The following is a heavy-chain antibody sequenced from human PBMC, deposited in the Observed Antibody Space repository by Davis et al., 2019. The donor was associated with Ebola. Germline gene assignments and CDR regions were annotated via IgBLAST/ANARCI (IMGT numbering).Heavy chain of an antibody. V-gene: IGHV3-11*06. CDR1: GFTFSDYY. J-gene: IGHJ4*02. Sequence: GESLKISCAASGFTFSDYYMSWIRQAPGKGLEWVSYISSSSSYTNYADSVKGRFTISRDNAKNSLYLQMNSLRAEDTAVYYCARGRDCSGGSCYSDWGIIDYWGQGTLVTVSS. CDR2: ISSSSSYT. CDR3: ARGRDCSGGSCYSDWGIIDY. D-gene: IGHD2-15*01.